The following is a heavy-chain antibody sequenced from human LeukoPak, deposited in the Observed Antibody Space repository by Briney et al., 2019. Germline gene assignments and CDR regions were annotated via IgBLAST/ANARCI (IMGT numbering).Heavy chain of an antibody. CDR3: ARDYGGRWFDP. V-gene: IGHV4-59*12. J-gene: IGHJ5*02. CDR1: GGSISSYY. CDR2: IYYSGST. D-gene: IGHD4-23*01. Sequence: SETLSLTCTVSGGSISSYYWSWIGQPAAKGWAGIGYIYYSGSTNYNPSLNSRVTISVDTSKNQFSLKLSSVTAADTAVYYCARDYGGRWFDPWGQGTLVTVSS.